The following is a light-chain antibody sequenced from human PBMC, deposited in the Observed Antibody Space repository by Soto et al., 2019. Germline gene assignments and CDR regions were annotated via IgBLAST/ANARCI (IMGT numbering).Light chain of an antibody. V-gene: IGKV3D-15*01. CDR2: GAS. CDR1: QSVSSN. Sequence: EIVLTQSPATLPLSPGERATLSCRASQSVSSNLAWYQQKPGQAPRFLIYGASTLQSGVPSRFSGSGSGTDFTLTISCLKPEDFATYYCQQYYSYPFTFGQGTRLEIK. J-gene: IGKJ5*01. CDR3: QQYYSYPFT.